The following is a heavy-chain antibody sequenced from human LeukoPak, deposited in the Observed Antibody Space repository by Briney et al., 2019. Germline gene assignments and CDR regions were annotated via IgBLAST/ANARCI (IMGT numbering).Heavy chain of an antibody. CDR1: GYTFTSYY. J-gene: IGHJ5*02. CDR3: ARKTGSSWYGGWFDP. D-gene: IGHD6-13*01. CDR2: INPSGGST. Sequence: GASVKVSCKASGYTFTSYYMHWVRQAPGQGLEWMGIINPSGGSTSYAQKFQGRVTMTRDTSTSTVYMELSSLRSEDTAVYYCARKTGSSWYGGWFDPWGQETLVTVSS. V-gene: IGHV1-46*01.